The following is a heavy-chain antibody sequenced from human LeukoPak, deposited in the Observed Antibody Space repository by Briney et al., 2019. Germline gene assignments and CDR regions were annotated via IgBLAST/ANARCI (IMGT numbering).Heavy chain of an antibody. D-gene: IGHD4-23*01. J-gene: IGHJ5*02. Sequence: GGSLRLSCAASGFTVSSSYMSWVRQAPGKGLEWMSFIDRGGSTYYAASVKGRFTIPRDNSKNTLYLQMNSLRAEDTAVYYCARVGNPNWFDPWGQGTMVTVSS. V-gene: IGHV3-53*01. CDR1: GFTVSSSY. CDR2: IDRGGST. CDR3: ARVGNPNWFDP.